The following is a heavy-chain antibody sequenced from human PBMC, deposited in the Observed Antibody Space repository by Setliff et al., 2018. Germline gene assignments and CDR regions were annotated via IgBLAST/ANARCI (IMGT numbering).Heavy chain of an antibody. V-gene: IGHV4-61*09. CDR1: DGSLYSGNYY. CDR2: IHGTEGT. J-gene: IGHJ3*02. Sequence: PSETLSLTCTVSDGSLYSGNYYWTWIRQPAGKALEWIGHIHGTEGTHYNPSLESRVTISVDTSKNQFSLRLSSVTAADTAVYYCVRPHYGSGGYFNSLSAFDIWGRGTMVTVSS. CDR3: VRPHYGSGGYFNSLSAFDI. D-gene: IGHD3-10*01.